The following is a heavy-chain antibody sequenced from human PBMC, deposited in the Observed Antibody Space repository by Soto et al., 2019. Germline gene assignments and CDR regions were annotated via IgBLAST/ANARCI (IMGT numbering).Heavy chain of an antibody. Sequence: GGSLRLSCAASGFTFSSYAMSWVRQAPGKGPEWVSAISGSGGSTYYADSVKGRFTISRDNSKNTLYLQMNSLRAEDTAVYYCAKEKGTYYYDSSGYSGDAFDVWGQGTMVTVSS. CDR3: AKEKGTYYYDSSGYSGDAFDV. CDR1: GFTFSSYA. CDR2: ISGSGGST. J-gene: IGHJ3*01. D-gene: IGHD3-22*01. V-gene: IGHV3-23*01.